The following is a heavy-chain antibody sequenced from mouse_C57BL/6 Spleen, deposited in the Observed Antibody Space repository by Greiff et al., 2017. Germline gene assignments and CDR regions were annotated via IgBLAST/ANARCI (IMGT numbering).Heavy chain of an antibody. CDR1: GYSITSGYY. V-gene: IGHV3-6*01. CDR3: AREGGYYFDY. Sequence: EVQVVASGPGLVKPSQSLSLTCSVTGYSITSGYYWTWIRQFPGNKLEWMGYISYDGSNNYNPSLKNRISITRDTSKNQFVLKLNSGTTDDTATYYCAREGGYYFDYWGQGTTLTVSS. J-gene: IGHJ2*01. CDR2: ISYDGSN.